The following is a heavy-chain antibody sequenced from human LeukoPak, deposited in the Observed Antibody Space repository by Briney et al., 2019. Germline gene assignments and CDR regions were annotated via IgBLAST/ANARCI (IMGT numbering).Heavy chain of an antibody. CDR2: ISVSGGIT. J-gene: IGHJ4*02. CDR1: GFTFSSDA. Sequence: PGGSLRLSCAPSGFTFSSDAMSGVRQAPGKGLEWVSAISVSGGITYYADSVKGRFTISRDNSKNTLYLQMNSLRAEDTAVYYCAKAPDNLNGWYYGDYWGQGTLVTVSS. D-gene: IGHD6-19*01. V-gene: IGHV3-23*01. CDR3: AKAPDNLNGWYYGDY.